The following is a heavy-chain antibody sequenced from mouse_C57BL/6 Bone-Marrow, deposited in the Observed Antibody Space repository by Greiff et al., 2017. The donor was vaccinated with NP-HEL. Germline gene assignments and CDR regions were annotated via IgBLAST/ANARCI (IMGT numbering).Heavy chain of an antibody. CDR1: GYTFTRSD. D-gene: IGHD1-1*01. Sequence: QVQLQQSGPELVKPGASVKLSCKASGYTFTRSDITWVKQRPGQGLEWIGWIYPRGGSTKYNAKFKGKATLTVDTSYRTAYMELHRLTSEVSAVYFCARKVYYVSSYWYFDVWGTGTTVTVSS. V-gene: IGHV1-85*01. J-gene: IGHJ1*03. CDR2: IYPRGGST. CDR3: ARKVYYVSSYWYFDV.